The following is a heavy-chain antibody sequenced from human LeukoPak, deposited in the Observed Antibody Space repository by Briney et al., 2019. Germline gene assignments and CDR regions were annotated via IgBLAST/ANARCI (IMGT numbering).Heavy chain of an antibody. V-gene: IGHV3-30*02. CDR2: IRYDGSNK. J-gene: IGHJ4*02. D-gene: IGHD6-19*01. Sequence: GGSLRLSCAASGFTFSSYGMHWVRRAPGKGLEWVAFIRYDGSNKYYADSVKGRFTISRDNSKNTLYLQMNSLRAEDTAVYYCAKDRGIAVAGTYYFDYWGQGTLVTVSS. CDR1: GFTFSSYG. CDR3: AKDRGIAVAGTYYFDY.